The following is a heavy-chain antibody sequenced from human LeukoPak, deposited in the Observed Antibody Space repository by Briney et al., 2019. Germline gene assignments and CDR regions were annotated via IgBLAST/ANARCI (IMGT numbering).Heavy chain of an antibody. J-gene: IGHJ4*02. CDR1: GGSISSYS. V-gene: IGHV4-59*08. CDR2: ISYSGST. D-gene: IGHD3-22*01. CDR3: ARVRGYDSRDFDY. Sequence: SETLSLTCTVSGGSISSYSWSWIRQPPGKGLEWLGYISYSGSTHNNPSLKTRVTVSGDTSKNQFSLNLTSVTAADTAVYYCARVRGYDSRDFDYWGQGTLVTVSS.